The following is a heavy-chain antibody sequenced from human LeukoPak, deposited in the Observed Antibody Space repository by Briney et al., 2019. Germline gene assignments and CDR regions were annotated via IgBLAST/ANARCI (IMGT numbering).Heavy chain of an antibody. V-gene: IGHV4-61*02. D-gene: IGHD3-3*01. CDR1: GASISSGSFY. Sequence: SETLSLTCTVSGASISSGSFYWSWIRQPAGQGLEWIGRIYTSGDTDYNASLRSRVTISVDRSKNQFSLKLNSVTAADTAVYYCARGHYDFRGGWFDPWGQGTLVTVSS. CDR3: ARGHYDFRGGWFDP. J-gene: IGHJ5*02. CDR2: IYTSGDT.